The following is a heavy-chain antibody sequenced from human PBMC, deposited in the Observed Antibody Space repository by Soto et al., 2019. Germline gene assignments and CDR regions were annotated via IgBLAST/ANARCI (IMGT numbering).Heavy chain of an antibody. D-gene: IGHD3-3*01. CDR2: IIPIFGTA. V-gene: IGHV1-69*13. J-gene: IGHJ6*02. CDR3: ARGPILRFLEWLLYYYYYYGMDV. CDR1: GGTFSSYA. Sequence: SVKVSCKASGGTFSSYAISWVRQAPGQGLEWMGGIIPIFGTANYAQKFQGRVTITADESTSTAYMELSSLRSEDTAVYYCARGPILRFLEWLLYYYYYYGMDVWGQGTTVTVS.